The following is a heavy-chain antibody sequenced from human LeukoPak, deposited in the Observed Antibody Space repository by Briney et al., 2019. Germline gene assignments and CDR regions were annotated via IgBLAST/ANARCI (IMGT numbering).Heavy chain of an antibody. V-gene: IGHV4-38-2*02. CDR1: GYSISSGYF. J-gene: IGHJ5*02. D-gene: IGHD3-10*01. Sequence: SETLSLTCTVSGYSISSGYFWGWIRQPPGKGLEWIGTIYNSGSTYYNASLESRVTISVDTSKNQFSLKLSSVTAADTAVYYCARGEYYYGSGYNWFDPWGQGTLVTVSS. CDR2: IYNSGST. CDR3: ARGEYYYGSGYNWFDP.